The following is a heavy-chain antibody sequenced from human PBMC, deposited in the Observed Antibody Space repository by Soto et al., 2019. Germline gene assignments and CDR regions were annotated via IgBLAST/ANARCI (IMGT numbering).Heavy chain of an antibody. J-gene: IGHJ4*02. V-gene: IGHV3-9*01. CDR3: AKDIAARPPYYCDY. D-gene: IGHD6-6*01. CDR2: ISWNSGTI. CDR1: GFTFDDYA. Sequence: EVQLVESGGGLVQPGRSLRLSCAASGFTFDDYAMHWVRQAPWKGLEWVSGISWNSGTIAYADSVEGRFTISRDNAKNALYLQMNSLRAEDTALYYCAKDIAARPPYYCDYWGQGTLVTVSS.